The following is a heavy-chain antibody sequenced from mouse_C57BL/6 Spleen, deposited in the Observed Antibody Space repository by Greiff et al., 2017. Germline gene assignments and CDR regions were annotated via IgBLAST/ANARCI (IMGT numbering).Heavy chain of an antibody. D-gene: IGHD2-2*01. CDR2: IRTKAKNHAT. Sequence: DVKLVESGGGLVQPGGSMKLSCAASGFTFSDSWMDWVRQSPVKGLEWVAEIRTKAKNHATYYAGSGKGRFTISRDDSKSSVDLQMNSVIAEATGIYYCTGREWFLDAMDDWGQGTSVTVSS. J-gene: IGHJ4*01. V-gene: IGHV6-6*01. CDR3: TGREWFLDAMDD. CDR1: GFTFSDSW.